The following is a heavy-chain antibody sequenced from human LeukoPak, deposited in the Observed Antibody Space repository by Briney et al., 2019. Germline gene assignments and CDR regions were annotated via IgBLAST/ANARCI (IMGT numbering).Heavy chain of an antibody. Sequence: GGSLRLFCAASGFTFSSYSVNWVRQAPGKGLEWVSYIRSSSSTIYYADSVKGRFTISRDNAKNSLYLQMNSLRAEDTAVYYCARDAFIAAAGIRGAPSDYWGQGTLVTVSS. CDR1: GFTFSSYS. CDR2: IRSSSSTI. J-gene: IGHJ4*02. CDR3: ARDAFIAAAGIRGAPSDY. V-gene: IGHV3-48*01. D-gene: IGHD6-13*01.